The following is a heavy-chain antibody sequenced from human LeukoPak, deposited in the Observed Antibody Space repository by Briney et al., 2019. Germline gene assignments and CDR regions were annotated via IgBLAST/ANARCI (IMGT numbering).Heavy chain of an antibody. Sequence: PSETLSLTCTVSGGSISGYCWNWIRQPPGKGLEWIGFIYYSGSANYNPSLKSRVTISVDTSKNQLSLELNSVTAADTAVYYCARDLSQVGVVTLGASDIWGQGTMVTVSS. CDR3: ARDLSQVGVVTLGASDI. CDR1: GGSISGYC. CDR2: IYYSGSA. J-gene: IGHJ3*02. V-gene: IGHV4-59*01. D-gene: IGHD3-3*01.